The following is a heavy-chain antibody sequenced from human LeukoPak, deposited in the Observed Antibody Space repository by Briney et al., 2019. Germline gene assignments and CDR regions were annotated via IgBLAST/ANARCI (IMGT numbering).Heavy chain of an antibody. CDR2: ISLSGLT. D-gene: IGHD2-8*01. V-gene: IGHV4-4*02. CDR3: SRENGAFSPFGY. J-gene: IGHJ4*02. CDR1: GGSITTTNW. Sequence: SGTLSLTCGVSGGSITTTNWWSWVRQPPGQGLEWIGEISLSGLTNCNPSLKSRVTVSLDKSKNLLFLKMTSVTAADTAVYYCSRENGAFSPFGYWGQGTLVTVSS.